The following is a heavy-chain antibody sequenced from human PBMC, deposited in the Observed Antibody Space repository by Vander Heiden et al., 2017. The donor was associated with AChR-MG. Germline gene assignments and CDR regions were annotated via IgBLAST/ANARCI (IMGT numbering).Heavy chain of an antibody. J-gene: IGHJ5*02. Sequence: QVQLQESGPGLAKPSEPLSLTCTVSGGSISSYYWSWIRQPPGKGLEWIGYIYYSGSTNYNPSLKSRVTISVDTSKNQFSLKLSSVTAADTAVYYCARGGAAWGRNWFDPWGQGTLVTVSS. V-gene: IGHV4-59*13. D-gene: IGHD3-16*01. CDR2: IYYSGST. CDR1: GGSISSYY. CDR3: ARGGAAWGRNWFDP.